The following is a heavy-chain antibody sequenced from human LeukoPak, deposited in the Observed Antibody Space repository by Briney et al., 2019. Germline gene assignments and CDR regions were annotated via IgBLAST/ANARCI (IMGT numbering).Heavy chain of an antibody. CDR1: GYSIKNCYY. V-gene: IGHV4-38-2*01. CDR3: ARRLGTYLFDY. J-gene: IGHJ4*02. D-gene: IGHD3-16*01. Sequence: SETLSLTCAVSGYSIKNCYYWAWIRQPPGKGLEWIGSIHHSGTTYYNPSVKSRVTISVDTSKNQFSLKLTSVTAADTAVYYCARRLGTYLFDYWGQETLVTVSS. CDR2: IHHSGTT.